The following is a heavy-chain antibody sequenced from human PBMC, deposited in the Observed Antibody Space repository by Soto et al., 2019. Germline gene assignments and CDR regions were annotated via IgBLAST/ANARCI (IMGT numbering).Heavy chain of an antibody. CDR1: GGTFSSYT. D-gene: IGHD2-2*02. J-gene: IGHJ3*02. V-gene: IGHV1-69*08. CDR2: IIPILGIA. CDR3: ARDETPIAFDI. Sequence: QVQLVQSGAEVTKPGSAVKVSCKASGGTFSSYTISCVRQAPGQGLEWMGRIIPILGIANYAQKFQGRVTITADKSTSTAYMELSSLRSEDTAVYYCARDETPIAFDIWGQGTMVTVSS.